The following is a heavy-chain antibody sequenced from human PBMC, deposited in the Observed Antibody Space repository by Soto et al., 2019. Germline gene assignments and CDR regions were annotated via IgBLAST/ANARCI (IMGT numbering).Heavy chain of an antibody. Sequence: GASVKVSCKASRYTFTTYAMHWVRQAPGQRLEWMAWINAGNGNTKYSQKFRGRVTITRDTSANTAYMELSSLRSEDAAVYYCARDSSTDYVLTGYYLAHWGQGTLVTVSS. J-gene: IGHJ4*02. CDR3: ARDSSTDYVLTGYYLAH. CDR1: RYTFTTYA. CDR2: INAGNGNT. D-gene: IGHD3-9*01. V-gene: IGHV1-3*01.